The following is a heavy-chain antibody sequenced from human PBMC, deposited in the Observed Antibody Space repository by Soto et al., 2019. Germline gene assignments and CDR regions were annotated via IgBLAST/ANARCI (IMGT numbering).Heavy chain of an antibody. CDR1: GFSLTTEGVG. V-gene: IGHV2-5*01. Sequence: SGPTLVNPTQTLTVACTISGFSLTTEGVGVGWIRQPPGKALEWLASIYWHEDVRKNPSLGNRVTITRDTAKSQVVLTLTNLDPVDTATYYCIRAYDWNYDWGQGILVTVSS. D-gene: IGHD1-7*01. CDR3: IRAYDWNYD. J-gene: IGHJ4*02. CDR2: IYWHEDV.